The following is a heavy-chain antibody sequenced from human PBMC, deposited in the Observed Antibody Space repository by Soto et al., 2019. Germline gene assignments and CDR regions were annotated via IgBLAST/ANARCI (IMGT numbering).Heavy chain of an antibody. CDR2: IIPIFGTA. V-gene: IGHV1-69*13. J-gene: IGHJ4*02. Sequence: GASVKVSCKASGGTFSSYAISWVRQAPGQGLEWMGGIIPIFGTANYAQKFQGRVTITADESTSTAYMELSSLRSEDTAVYYCARVGDTAMALYFDYWGQGTLVTVPS. D-gene: IGHD5-18*01. CDR1: GGTFSSYA. CDR3: ARVGDTAMALYFDY.